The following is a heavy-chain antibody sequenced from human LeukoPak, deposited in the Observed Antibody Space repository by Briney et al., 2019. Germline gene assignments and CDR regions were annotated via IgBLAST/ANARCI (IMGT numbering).Heavy chain of an antibody. CDR3: ARNHPLKEWELLFDY. J-gene: IGHJ4*02. Sequence: QPGRSLRLSCAASGFTFSSYDMHWVRQAPGKGLEWVAVISSDGSNKYYADSMKGRFTISRDNSKNTLYLQMNSLRAEDTAVYYCARNHPLKEWELLFDYWGQGTLVTVSS. D-gene: IGHD1-26*01. CDR2: ISSDGSNK. CDR1: GFTFSSYD. V-gene: IGHV3-30*03.